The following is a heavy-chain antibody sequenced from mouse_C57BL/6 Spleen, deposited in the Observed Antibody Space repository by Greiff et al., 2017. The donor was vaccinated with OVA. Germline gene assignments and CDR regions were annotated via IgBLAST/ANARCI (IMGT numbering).Heavy chain of an antibody. V-gene: IGHV1-82*01. Sequence: VQLQQPGPELVKPGASVKISCTASGYAFSSSWMYWVKQRPGKGLEWIGRISPGDGDTKDNGKFKGKATLTADKSSSTAYMQLSSLTSEDSAVYFCARSIGPYYGGMGYWGQGTSVTVSS. CDR3: ARSIGPYYGGMGY. D-gene: IGHD2-10*01. CDR1: GYAFSSSW. J-gene: IGHJ4*01. CDR2: ISPGDGDT.